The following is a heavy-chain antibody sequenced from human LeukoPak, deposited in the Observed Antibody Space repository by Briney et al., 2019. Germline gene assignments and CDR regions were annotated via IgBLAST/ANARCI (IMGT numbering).Heavy chain of an antibody. J-gene: IGHJ5*02. CDR2: IYYSGST. Sequence: SETVSLTCTVSGGSISSYYWSWIRQPPGKGLEWIGYIYYSGSTNYNPSLKSRVTISVDTSKNQFSLKLSSVTAADTAVYYCAREQLGLIDHWFDPWGQGTLVTVSS. D-gene: IGHD7-27*01. CDR1: GGSISSYY. CDR3: AREQLGLIDHWFDP. V-gene: IGHV4-59*01.